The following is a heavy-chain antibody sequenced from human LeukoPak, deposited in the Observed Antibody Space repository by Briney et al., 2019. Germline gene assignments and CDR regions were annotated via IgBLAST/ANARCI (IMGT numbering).Heavy chain of an antibody. CDR3: AKEIHDYGAVDY. CDR1: GLTFNTYW. CDR2: ISPAGSSR. V-gene: IGHV3-30*18. J-gene: IGHJ4*02. Sequence: GGSLRLSCAASGLTFNTYWMTWVRQAPGKGLEWVAVISPAGSSRYHADSVEGRFTISRDNSMNTLYLQMNSLRPEDTAVYYCAKEIHDYGAVDYWGQGTLVTVSS. D-gene: IGHD4-17*01.